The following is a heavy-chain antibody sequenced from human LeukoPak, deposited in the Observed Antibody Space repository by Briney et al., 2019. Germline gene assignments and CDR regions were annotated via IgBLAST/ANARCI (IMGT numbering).Heavy chain of an antibody. J-gene: IGHJ6*02. CDR1: GGSISSYY. D-gene: IGHD5-18*01. CDR2: IYYSGST. CDR3: ARVVYSYGYHYYYYGMDV. Sequence: SETLSLTCTVSGGSISSYYWSWIRQPPGKGLEWIGYIYYSGSTNYNPSLKSRVTISVDTSKNQFSLKLSPVTAADTAVYYCARVVYSYGYHYYYYGMDVWGQGTTVTVSS. V-gene: IGHV4-59*01.